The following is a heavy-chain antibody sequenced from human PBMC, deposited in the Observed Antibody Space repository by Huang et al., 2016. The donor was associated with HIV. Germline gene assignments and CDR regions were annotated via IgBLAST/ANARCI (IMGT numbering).Heavy chain of an antibody. V-gene: IGHV3-7*01. D-gene: IGHD1-7*01. Sequence: VESGGRLVQPGGSIRLSCVGSTFRFGAYWMSLVRQSPGKGLEWVANIKQDEIEKYYVDSVKGRFNISRDNAKKVLFLEMNNVRVEDTATYYCATKTAAMDIWGQGTTVTVS. CDR1: TFRFGAYW. J-gene: IGHJ6*02. CDR3: ATKTAAMDI. CDR2: IKQDEIEK.